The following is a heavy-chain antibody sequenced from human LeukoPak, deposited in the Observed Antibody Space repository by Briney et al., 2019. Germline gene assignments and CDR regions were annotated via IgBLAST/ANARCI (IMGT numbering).Heavy chain of an antibody. CDR3: ARDARSTVKFDY. D-gene: IGHD4-17*01. CDR1: GYTFTGYY. Sequence: ASVKVSCKASGYTFTGYYMHWVRQAPGQGLDWMGWINPNSGGTNYAQKFQGRVTMTRDTSISTAYMELSRLRSDDTAVYYCARDARSTVKFDYWGQGTLVTVSS. J-gene: IGHJ4*02. CDR2: INPNSGGT. V-gene: IGHV1-2*02.